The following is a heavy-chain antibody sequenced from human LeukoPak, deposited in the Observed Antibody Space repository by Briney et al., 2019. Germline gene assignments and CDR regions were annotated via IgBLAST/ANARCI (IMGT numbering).Heavy chain of an antibody. V-gene: IGHV3-48*01. CDR3: ARGIRTYVGASGY. Sequence: GGSLRLSCAASGFTFSTYSMNWVRQAPGKGLEWVSYISSSSSIYYADSVKGRFTISRDNAKNSLYLQMNSVRAEDTAVYYCARGIRTYVGASGYWGQGTLVTVSS. J-gene: IGHJ4*02. D-gene: IGHD1-26*01. CDR1: GFTFSTYS. CDR2: ISSSSSI.